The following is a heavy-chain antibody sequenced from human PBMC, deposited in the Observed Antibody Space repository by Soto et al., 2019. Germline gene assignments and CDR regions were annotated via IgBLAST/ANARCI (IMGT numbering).Heavy chain of an antibody. CDR3: AKVERPIVLMVYAMVGYFDY. D-gene: IGHD2-8*01. V-gene: IGHV3-23*01. CDR1: GFTFSSYA. Sequence: PGGSLRLSCAASGFTFSSYAMSWVRQAPGKGLEWVSAISGSGGSTYYADSVKGRFTISRDNSKNTLYLQMNSLRAEDTAVYYCAKVERPIVLMVYAMVGYFDYWGQGTLVTVSS. CDR2: ISGSGGST. J-gene: IGHJ4*02.